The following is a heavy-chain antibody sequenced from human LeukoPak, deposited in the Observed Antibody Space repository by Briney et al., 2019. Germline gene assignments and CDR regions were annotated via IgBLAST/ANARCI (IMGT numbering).Heavy chain of an antibody. CDR2: ISAYNGNT. Sequence: GASVKVSCKASGYTFTSYGISWVRQAPGQGLEWMGWISAYNGNTNYAQKLQGRVTMTTDTSTSTAYMELRSLRSDDTAVYYCARDYYYGSGSYRSYFDYWGQGTLVTVSS. J-gene: IGHJ4*02. V-gene: IGHV1-18*01. CDR3: ARDYYYGSGSYRSYFDY. CDR1: GYTFTSYG. D-gene: IGHD3-10*01.